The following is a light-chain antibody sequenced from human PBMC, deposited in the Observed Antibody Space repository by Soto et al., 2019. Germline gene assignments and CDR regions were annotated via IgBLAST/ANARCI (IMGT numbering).Light chain of an antibody. J-gene: IGKJ1*01. CDR2: GAS. CDR1: QSISSN. V-gene: IGKV3-15*01. Sequence: ETVLTQSPATLSVSPVERATLSCMASQSISSNLACHHLKPGQAPRLLIYGASTRATGIPARFSGSGSGTEFTLTISSLQSEDFAVYYCQQYGTAPWTFGQGTKVDIK. CDR3: QQYGTAPWT.